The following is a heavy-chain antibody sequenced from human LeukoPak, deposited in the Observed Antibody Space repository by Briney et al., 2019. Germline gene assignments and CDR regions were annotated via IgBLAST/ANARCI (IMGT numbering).Heavy chain of an antibody. J-gene: IGHJ4*02. CDR3: ATQRVTMVRGVILFDY. CDR1: GYTLTELS. V-gene: IGHV1-24*01. CDR2: FDPEDGET. D-gene: IGHD3-10*01. Sequence: ASVKVSCKVSGYTLTELSMHWVRQAPGKGREWMGGFDPEDGETIYAQKFQGRVTMTEDTSTDTAYMELSSLRSEDTAVYYCATQRVTMVRGVILFDYWGQGTLVTVSS.